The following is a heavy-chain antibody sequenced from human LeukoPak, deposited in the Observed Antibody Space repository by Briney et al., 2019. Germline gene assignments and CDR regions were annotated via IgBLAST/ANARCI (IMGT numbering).Heavy chain of an antibody. CDR1: GGSFFGSH. CDR3: ARGQVPAARGHNWFDP. J-gene: IGHJ5*02. CDR2: INARGDT. Sequence: SETLSLTCAVSGGSFFGSHWNWIRQPPGKGLEWIGEINARGDTNYNPSLKSRVTISVDTSKNQFSLSLSSMSASDTAVYYCARGQVPAARGHNWFDPWGQGTLVTVSS. D-gene: IGHD2-2*01. V-gene: IGHV4-34*01.